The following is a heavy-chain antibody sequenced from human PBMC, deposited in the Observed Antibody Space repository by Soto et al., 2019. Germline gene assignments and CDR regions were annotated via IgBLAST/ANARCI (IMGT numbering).Heavy chain of an antibody. D-gene: IGHD6-6*01. J-gene: IGHJ4*02. CDR3: AREFSNSPEAFDS. Sequence: PSETLSLTCTVSGGSVNSDTFYWSWIRQPPGRGLEWIGYIYYTGSTNYNPSLKSRITISIDTSRNQFSPKLTSMTAADTAVYYCAREFSNSPEAFDSWGQGSLVTVSS. CDR2: IYYTGST. CDR1: GGSVNSDTFY. V-gene: IGHV4-61*01.